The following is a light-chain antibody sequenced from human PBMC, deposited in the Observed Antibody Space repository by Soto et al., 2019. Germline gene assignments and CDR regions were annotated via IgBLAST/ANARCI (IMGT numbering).Light chain of an antibody. V-gene: IGKV1D-12*01. CDR3: QQGRTSPFS. J-gene: IGKJ3*01. CDR1: QCISLW. Sequence: DIPMTQSPSFVSASLGDRVTRTCRASQCISLWLAWYQQRLGEAPRLLIFAASTLKNGVPARFSGSGSGTDFTLTISGLQPDDVATYYCQQGRTSPFSFGPGTKV. CDR2: AAS.